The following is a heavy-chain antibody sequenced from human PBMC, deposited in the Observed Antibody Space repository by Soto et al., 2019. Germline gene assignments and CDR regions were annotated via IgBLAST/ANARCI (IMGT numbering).Heavy chain of an antibody. CDR1: GGTFSSYA. CDR2: IIPLVGSP. J-gene: IGHJ6*02. Sequence: QVQLVQSGAEVKKPGSSVKVSCRASGGTFSSYAVSWVRQAPGQGLEWMGVIIPLVGSPKYAQKFQGRVTITAEDSATTAYMELTGLRSDDTAVYYWARESSSPNYYYYGMDVWGQGTTVTVSS. V-gene: IGHV1-69*01. D-gene: IGHD2-2*01. CDR3: ARESSSPNYYYYGMDV.